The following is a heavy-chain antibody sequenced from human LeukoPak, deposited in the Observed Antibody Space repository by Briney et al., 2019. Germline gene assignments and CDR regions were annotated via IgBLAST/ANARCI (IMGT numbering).Heavy chain of an antibody. CDR1: GFTFDDYA. V-gene: IGHV3-9*03. J-gene: IGHJ4*02. CDR3: AKAVGATAYFDY. D-gene: IGHD1-26*01. Sequence: GRSLRLSCAASGFTFDDYAMHWVRQALGKGLEWVSGISWNSGSIGYADSVKGRFTISRDNAKNSLYLQMNSLRAEDMALYYCAKAVGATAYFDYWGQGTLVTVSS. CDR2: ISWNSGSI.